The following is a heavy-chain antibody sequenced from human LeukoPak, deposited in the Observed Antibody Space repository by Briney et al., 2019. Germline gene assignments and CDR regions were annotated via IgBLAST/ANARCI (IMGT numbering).Heavy chain of an antibody. V-gene: IGHV4-34*01. J-gene: IGHJ5*02. D-gene: IGHD2-2*01. Sequence: SETLSLTCAVYGGSFSGYYWTWLRQPPGKGLEWIGEINHSGSTNYNPSLKSRVTISVDTSKNQFSLKLSSVTAADTAVYYCARGPNSYCSSTSCYLAWFDPWGQGTLVTVSS. CDR2: INHSGST. CDR1: GGSFSGYY. CDR3: ARGPNSYCSSTSCYLAWFDP.